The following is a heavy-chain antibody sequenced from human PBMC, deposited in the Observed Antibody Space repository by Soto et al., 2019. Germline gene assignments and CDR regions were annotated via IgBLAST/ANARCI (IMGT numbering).Heavy chain of an antibody. Sequence: PSETLSLTCAFSVVSLTSGTYSCNWIRQPPGKGLEWFGNIYYSGTTHYNPSLEGRVFISLDTSRNQFSLKVTSVTAADSAVYYCARGSGYIWQNYFELWGLGSLVIVSS. D-gene: IGHD6-25*01. CDR2: IYYSGTT. J-gene: IGHJ5*02. V-gene: IGHV4-30-2*05. CDR3: ARGSGYIWQNYFEL. CDR1: VVSLTSGTYS.